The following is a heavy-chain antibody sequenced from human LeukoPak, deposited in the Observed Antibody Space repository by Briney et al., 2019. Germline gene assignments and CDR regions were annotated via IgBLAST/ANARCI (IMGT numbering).Heavy chain of an antibody. CDR1: GFTFSSYG. Sequence: GRSLRLSCAASGFTFSSYGMHWVRQAPGKGLEWVAVVSYDGSNKYYADSVKGRFTISRDNSENTLYLQMNSLRAEDTAVYYCARRENCLDYWGQGTLVTVSS. CDR2: VSYDGSNK. CDR3: ARRENCLDY. V-gene: IGHV3-30*03. D-gene: IGHD1-1*01. J-gene: IGHJ4*02.